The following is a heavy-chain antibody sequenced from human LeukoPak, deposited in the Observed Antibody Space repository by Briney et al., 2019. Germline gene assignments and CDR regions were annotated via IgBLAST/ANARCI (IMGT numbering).Heavy chain of an antibody. Sequence: ASVKVSCKASGYTFTGYYMHWVRQAPGQGLEWMGWINPNSGGTNYAQKFQGRVTMTRDTSISTAYMELSRLRSDDTAVYYCARASREQRLGFDYWGQGTLVTVSS. J-gene: IGHJ4*02. CDR3: ARASREQRLGFDY. CDR2: INPNSGGT. D-gene: IGHD6-25*01. CDR1: GYTFTGYY. V-gene: IGHV1-2*02.